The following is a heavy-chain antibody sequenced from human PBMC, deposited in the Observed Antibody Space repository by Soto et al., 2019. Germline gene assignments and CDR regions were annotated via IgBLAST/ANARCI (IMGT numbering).Heavy chain of an antibody. CDR3: ARGYYESIDYFVGSPAFEY. V-gene: IGHV4-30-4*01. D-gene: IGHD3-16*01. CDR2: IYYRGTT. Sequence: QVQLQESGPGLVKPSQTLSLTCTVSGGSIGRGAYYWTWIRQPPGKGLEWITYIYYRGTTYYNPALKGRLRISLDTPKYQFSLKLSSVTAADTAVYYCARGYYESIDYFVGSPAFEYGGQGALVSVFS. J-gene: IGHJ4*02. CDR1: GGSIGRGAYY.